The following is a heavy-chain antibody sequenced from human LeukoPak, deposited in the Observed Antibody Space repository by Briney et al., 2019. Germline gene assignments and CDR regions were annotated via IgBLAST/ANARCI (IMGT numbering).Heavy chain of an antibody. V-gene: IGHV4-34*01. CDR3: ARDRVDIVATSSSSSWNYYYYYMDV. Sequence: PSETLSLTCAVYGGSFSGYYWSWIRQPPGKGLEWIGEINHSGSTNYNPSLKSRVTISVDTSKNQFSLKLSSVTAADTAVYYCARDRVDIVATSSSSSWNYYYYYMDVWGKGTTVTISS. CDR1: GGSFSGYY. J-gene: IGHJ6*03. D-gene: IGHD5-12*01. CDR2: INHSGST.